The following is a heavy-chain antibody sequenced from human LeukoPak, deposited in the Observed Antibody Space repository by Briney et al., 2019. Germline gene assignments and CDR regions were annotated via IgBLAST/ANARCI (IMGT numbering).Heavy chain of an antibody. CDR3: AKSLHSDNSGYHDY. J-gene: IGHJ4*02. CDR2: VSYDASNQ. V-gene: IGHV3-30*18. Sequence: GGPLRLSCAASGFTFSDYGTHWVRQAPGKGLEWVAVVSYDASNQYYADSVKGRFTVSRDSSKNTLYLQMNSLRPEDTAVYYCAKSLHSDNSGYHDYWGQGTLVTVSS. D-gene: IGHD3-22*01. CDR1: GFTFSDYG.